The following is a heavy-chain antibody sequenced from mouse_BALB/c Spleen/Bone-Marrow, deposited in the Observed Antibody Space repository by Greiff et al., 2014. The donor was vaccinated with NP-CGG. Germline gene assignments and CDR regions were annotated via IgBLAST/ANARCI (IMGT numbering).Heavy chain of an antibody. J-gene: IGHJ4*01. CDR1: GYTFTSYW. V-gene: IGHV1-87*01. Sequence: QVQLQQSGAELARPGASVKLSCKASGYTFTSYWMQWVKQRPGQGLEWIGAIYPGDGDTRYTQKFKGKATLTADKSSSTAYMQLSSLASEDSAVYYCARFYGGAMDYWGQGTSVTVSS. D-gene: IGHD1-1*01. CDR3: ARFYGGAMDY. CDR2: IYPGDGDT.